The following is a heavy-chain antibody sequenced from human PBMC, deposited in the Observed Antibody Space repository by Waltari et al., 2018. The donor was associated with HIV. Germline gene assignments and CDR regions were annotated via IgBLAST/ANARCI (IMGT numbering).Heavy chain of an antibody. J-gene: IGHJ6*02. CDR2: IYYSGST. Sequence: QVQLQESGPGLVKPSQTLSLTCTVSGGSISSGGYYWNWIRQHPGKGLEWIGYIYYSGSTYYNPSLKSRVTISVDTSKNQCSLKLSSVTAADTAVYYCARDKGPTVTTSYGMDVWGQGTTVTVSS. V-gene: IGHV4-31*03. CDR1: GGSISSGGYY. D-gene: IGHD4-17*01. CDR3: ARDKGPTVTTSYGMDV.